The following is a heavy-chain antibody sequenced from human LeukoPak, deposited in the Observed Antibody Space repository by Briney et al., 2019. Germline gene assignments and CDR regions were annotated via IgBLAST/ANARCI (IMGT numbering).Heavy chain of an antibody. Sequence: PGGSLRLSCTASGFTFGDYAMSWVRQAPGKGLEWVGFIRSKAYGGTTEYAASVKGRFTISRDDSKSIAYLQMNSLKTEDTAVYYCTRALPEGYDFWSGYYTYFDYWGQGTLVTVSS. D-gene: IGHD3-3*01. V-gene: IGHV3-49*04. CDR2: IRSKAYGGTT. CDR3: TRALPEGYDFWSGYYTYFDY. CDR1: GFTFGDYA. J-gene: IGHJ4*02.